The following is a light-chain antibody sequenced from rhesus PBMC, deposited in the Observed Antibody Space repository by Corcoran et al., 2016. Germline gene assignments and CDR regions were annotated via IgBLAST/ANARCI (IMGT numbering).Light chain of an antibody. V-gene: IGKV1-74*01. Sequence: DIQMTQSPSSLSASVGDTVTITCRASLDISSWLDWFQQKPGKAPKLLNYKASTLQSGVPSRFSESGSGTDYTFTISSLQSEDVATYYCQHNYGTPYSFGQGTKVEIK. CDR1: LDISSW. J-gene: IGKJ2*01. CDR2: KAS. CDR3: QHNYGTPYS.